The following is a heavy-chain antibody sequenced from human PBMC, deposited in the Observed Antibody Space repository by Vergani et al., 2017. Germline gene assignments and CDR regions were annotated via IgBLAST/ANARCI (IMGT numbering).Heavy chain of an antibody. Sequence: EVHLLESGGGLAHPGGTLRLSCEASGFTFSVCAMAWVRQAPGKGLEWVSGIIVDIGDTFYADSVKGRFTISTDISKNTVYLQMSSLRAEDTATYYCAKDRGGDGYNTDYGMDVWGQGTTVTVSS. D-gene: IGHD5-24*01. CDR3: AKDRGGDGYNTDYGMDV. CDR2: IIVDIGDT. V-gene: IGHV3-23*01. J-gene: IGHJ6*02. CDR1: GFTFSVCA.